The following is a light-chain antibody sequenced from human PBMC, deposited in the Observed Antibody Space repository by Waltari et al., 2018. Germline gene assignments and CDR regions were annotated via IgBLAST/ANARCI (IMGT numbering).Light chain of an antibody. CDR1: QYLRDP. V-gene: IGKV3-11*01. Sequence: EVVLTQSPATLSLSLGDRATLSCRAIQYLRDPLAWYQQKPGQAPRLLIYDASKRATGIPARFSGSGSGTDFTLTISSLEPDDFAVYYCQQRISWPLTFGHGTRVENK. CDR3: QQRISWPLT. CDR2: DAS. J-gene: IGKJ5*01.